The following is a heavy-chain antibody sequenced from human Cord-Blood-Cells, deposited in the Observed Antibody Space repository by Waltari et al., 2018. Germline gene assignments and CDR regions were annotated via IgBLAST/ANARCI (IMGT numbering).Heavy chain of an antibody. D-gene: IGHD6-6*01. Sequence: QVQLQQSGPGLVKPSQTLSLTCAISGDSVSSNSAAWNWIRQSPSRGLEWLGRTNYRSKWYNEYAVSVKSRITINPDTSKNQFSLRLNSVTPEDTAVYYCARDINSSSFYYYYYGMDVWGQGTTVTVSS. CDR3: ARDINSSSFYYYYYGMDV. J-gene: IGHJ6*02. V-gene: IGHV6-1*01. CDR1: GDSVSSNSAA. CDR2: TNYRSKWYN.